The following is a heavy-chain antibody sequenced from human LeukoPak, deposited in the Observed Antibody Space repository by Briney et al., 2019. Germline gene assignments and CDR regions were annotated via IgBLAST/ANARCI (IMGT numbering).Heavy chain of an antibody. Sequence: GGSLRLSCAASGFTFSSYAMSWVRQAPGKGLEWVSAISGSGGSTYYADSVKGRFTISRDNSKNTLYLQMNSLRAEDTAVYYCAKAKEWNLDRERFDYWGQGTLVTVSS. CDR3: AKAKEWNLDRERFDY. J-gene: IGHJ4*02. V-gene: IGHV3-23*01. CDR1: GFTFSSYA. CDR2: ISGSGGST. D-gene: IGHD1-1*01.